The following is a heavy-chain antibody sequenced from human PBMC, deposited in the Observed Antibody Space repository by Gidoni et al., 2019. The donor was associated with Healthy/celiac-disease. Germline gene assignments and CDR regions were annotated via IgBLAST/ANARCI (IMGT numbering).Heavy chain of an antibody. CDR2: IYYSGST. Sequence: QLQLQESGPGLVKPSETLSLPCTVSGGSISSCSYYWGWIRQPTGKGLEWIGSIYYSGSTYYDPSLKSRFTISVDTSKNQFSLKRSSVTAADTAVYYCARRSYDILTGPQNFDYWGQGTLVTVSS. CDR1: GGSISSCSYY. J-gene: IGHJ4*02. D-gene: IGHD3-9*01. CDR3: ARRSYDILTGPQNFDY. V-gene: IGHV4-39*01.